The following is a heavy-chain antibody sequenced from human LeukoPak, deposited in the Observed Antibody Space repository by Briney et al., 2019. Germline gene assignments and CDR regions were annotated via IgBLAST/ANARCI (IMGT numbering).Heavy chain of an antibody. CDR3: ARTGLDCSSTSCSNWFDP. V-gene: IGHV4-34*01. Sequence: PSETLSLTCAVYGGSFSGYYWSWIRQPPGKGLEWIGEINDSGSTNYNPSLKSRVTISVDTSKNQFSLKLSSVTAADTAVYYCARTGLDCSSTSCSNWFDPWGQGTLVTVSS. CDR1: GGSFSGYY. J-gene: IGHJ5*02. D-gene: IGHD2-2*01. CDR2: INDSGST.